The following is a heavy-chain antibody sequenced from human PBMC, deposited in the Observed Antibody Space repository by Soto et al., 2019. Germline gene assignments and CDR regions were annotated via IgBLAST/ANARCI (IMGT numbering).Heavy chain of an antibody. CDR3: ARGGSLYWYFDL. Sequence: ASVTVSCTASGYTFTSYAMDWVRQAPGQRLEWMGWINAGNGNTKYSQKFQGRVTITRDTSASTAYMELSSLRSEDTAVYYCARGGSLYWYFDLWGRGTLVTVSS. V-gene: IGHV1-3*01. J-gene: IGHJ2*01. D-gene: IGHD1-26*01. CDR2: INAGNGNT. CDR1: GYTFTSYA.